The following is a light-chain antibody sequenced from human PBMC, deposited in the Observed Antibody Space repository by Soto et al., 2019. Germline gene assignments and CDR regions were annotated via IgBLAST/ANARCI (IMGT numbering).Light chain of an antibody. V-gene: IGLV2-14*01. CDR1: SNDIGGYNY. J-gene: IGLJ2*01. CDR3: SSYTSSSTLL. Sequence: QSALTQPASVSGSPGQSITFSCTGTSNDIGGYNYVSWYQQHPGKAPKLMIFDVSNRPSGVSYRFSGSKSGNTASLTISGLQAEDEADYYFSSYTSSSTLLFGGGTKGTVL. CDR2: DVS.